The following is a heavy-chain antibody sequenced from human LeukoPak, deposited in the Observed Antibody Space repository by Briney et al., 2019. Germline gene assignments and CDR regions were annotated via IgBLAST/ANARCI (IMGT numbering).Heavy chain of an antibody. CDR3: VRLDRGFRNWLDP. CDR2: IITASGGT. V-gene: IGHV1-2*06. D-gene: IGHD1-14*01. Sequence: ASVKVSCKTSGYNFIDNYIHWVRQAPGQGFEWMGRIITASGGTEYAQRFRGRVTMTRDTSTNTAYVELSNLGSNDTAVYYCVRLDRGFRNWLDPWGQGTLVTVAS. CDR1: GYNFIDNY. J-gene: IGHJ5*02.